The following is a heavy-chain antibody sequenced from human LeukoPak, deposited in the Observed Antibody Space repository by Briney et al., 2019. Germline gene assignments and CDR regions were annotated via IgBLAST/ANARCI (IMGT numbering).Heavy chain of an antibody. V-gene: IGHV4-59*08. D-gene: IGHD5-18*01. CDR1: GGSITSYY. CDR3: ARRLTSDRAMAN. Sequence: SETLSLTCTVSGGSITSYYWSWIRQPPGKGLEWVGFIYYSGSTTYNPSLKSRVTISLDTSKNQFSLKQSSGTAANTAMYYCARRLTSDRAMANWGQGTLVTVSS. CDR2: IYYSGST. J-gene: IGHJ4*02.